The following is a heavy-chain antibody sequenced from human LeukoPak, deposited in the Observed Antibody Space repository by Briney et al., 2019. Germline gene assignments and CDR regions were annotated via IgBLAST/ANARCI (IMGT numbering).Heavy chain of an antibody. CDR2: ISGSGGST. CDR3: AKVSIAAAGNYFDY. J-gene: IGHJ4*02. CDR1: GFTFSSYS. Sequence: PGGSLRLSCAASGFTFSSYSMNWVRQAPGKGLEWVSAISGSGGSTYYADSVKGRFTISRDNSKNTLYLQMNSLRAEDTAVYYCAKVSIAAAGNYFDYWGQGTLVTVSS. V-gene: IGHV3-23*01. D-gene: IGHD6-13*01.